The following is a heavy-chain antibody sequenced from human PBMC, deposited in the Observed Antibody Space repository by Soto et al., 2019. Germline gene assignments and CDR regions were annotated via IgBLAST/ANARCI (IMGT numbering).Heavy chain of an antibody. CDR3: ARDLGAAAAYMDS. V-gene: IGHV3-23*03. CDR1: GLRFSRYA. D-gene: IGHD6-13*01. CDR2: IDTGGGKT. J-gene: IGHJ5*01. Sequence: GWSLRHCCVAAGLRFSRYAMSWVRQAPGKGPEWVSTIDTGGGKTFFADSVKGRFTLSRDNSKNTLHLQMNSLRAEDTAVYYYARDLGAAAAYMDSWGQRAVVPVSS.